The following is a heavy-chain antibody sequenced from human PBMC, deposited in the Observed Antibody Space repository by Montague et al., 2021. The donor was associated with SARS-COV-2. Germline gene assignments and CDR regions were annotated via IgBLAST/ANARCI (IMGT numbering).Heavy chain of an antibody. D-gene: IGHD3-9*01. J-gene: IGHJ6*02. CDR1: GGSISSGGYY. Sequence: TLSLTCTVSGGSISSGGYYWSWIRQHPGKGLEWIGYIYYSGSTYYNPTLKIRVTISVDTSKNQVSLKMSSVTAADIAVYYCARDRGYFDWLFHSDYYYYGMGVWGQGTTVTVS. CDR3: ARDRGYFDWLFHSDYYYYGMGV. V-gene: IGHV4-31*03. CDR2: IYYSGST.